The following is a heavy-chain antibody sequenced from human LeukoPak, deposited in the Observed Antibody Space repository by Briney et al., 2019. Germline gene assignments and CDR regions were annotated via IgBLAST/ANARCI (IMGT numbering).Heavy chain of an antibody. D-gene: IGHD6-19*01. V-gene: IGHV1-46*01. J-gene: IGHJ4*02. CDR1: GYTFTTYY. Sequence: ASVKVSCKASGYTFTTYYVHWVRQAPGQELEWVGIINPGGGSTIHAQEFQGRVTMTSDTSTSTLFMELSSLRSEDTAVYYCARSIRAGSGWYSFDHWGQGTLVTVSS. CDR3: ARSIRAGSGWYSFDH. CDR2: INPGGGST.